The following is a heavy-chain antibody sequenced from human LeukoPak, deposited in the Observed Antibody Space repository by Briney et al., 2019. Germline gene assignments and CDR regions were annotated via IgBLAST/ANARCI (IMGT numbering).Heavy chain of an antibody. CDR2: IIPIIGIA. J-gene: IGHJ3*02. CDR3: TRVMGSRSYSNAFGI. D-gene: IGHD3-10*01. Sequence: GASVKVSCKASGCTFSSYSNSWLRQAPGRGLEWVGWIIPIIGIANYAQRFQGRVTITADKSMSTAYMELSSLRSEDTAVYYGTRVMGSRSYSNAFGIWGQGTMVTVSS. CDR1: GCTFSSYS. V-gene: IGHV1-69*04.